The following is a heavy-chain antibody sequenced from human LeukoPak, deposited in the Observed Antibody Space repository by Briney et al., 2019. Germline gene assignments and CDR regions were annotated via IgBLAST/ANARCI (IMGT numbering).Heavy chain of an antibody. V-gene: IGHV4-59*01. CDR2: IYYSGST. CDR3: ARDLGYYGMDV. CDR1: GGSISSYY. Sequence: TTSETLSLTCTVSGGSISSYYWSWIRQPPGKGLEWIGYIYYSGSTNYNPSLKSRVTISVDTSKNQFSLKLSSVTAADTAVYYCARDLGYYGMDVWGQGTTVTVSS. J-gene: IGHJ6*02.